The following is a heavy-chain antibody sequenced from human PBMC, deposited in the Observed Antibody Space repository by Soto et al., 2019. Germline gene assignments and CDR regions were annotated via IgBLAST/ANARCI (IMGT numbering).Heavy chain of an antibody. V-gene: IGHV3-48*02. J-gene: IGHJ4*02. D-gene: IGHD1-1*01. CDR1: GFTFSSYS. Sequence: GGSLRLSCAASGFTFSSYSMNWVRQAPGKGLEWVSYISSSSSTIYYADSVKGRFTISRDNAKNSLYLQMNSLRDEDTAVYYCARALNVRSRQYYFDYWGQGTLVTVSS. CDR2: ISSSSSTI. CDR3: ARALNVRSRQYYFDY.